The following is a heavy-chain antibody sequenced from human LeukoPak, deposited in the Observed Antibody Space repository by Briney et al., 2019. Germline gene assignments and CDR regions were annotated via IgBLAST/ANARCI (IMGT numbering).Heavy chain of an antibody. D-gene: IGHD3-22*01. CDR1: GFTFSSYA. Sequence: PGGSLRLSCAASGFTFSSYAMHWVRQAPGKGLEYVSAISSNGGSTYYANSVKGRFTIFRDNSKNTLYLQMGSLRAEDMAVYYCARDYYYYDSSGCLDYWGQGTLVTVSS. CDR3: ARDYYYYDSSGCLDY. V-gene: IGHV3-64*01. CDR2: ISSNGGST. J-gene: IGHJ4*02.